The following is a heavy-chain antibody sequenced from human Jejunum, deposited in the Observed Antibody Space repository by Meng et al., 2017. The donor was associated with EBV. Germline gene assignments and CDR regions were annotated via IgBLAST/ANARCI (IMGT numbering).Heavy chain of an antibody. CDR3: ARRYGDYVRYFDS. CDR1: GFSLSTSGVG. D-gene: IGHD4-17*01. J-gene: IGHJ4*02. Sequence: QIHWKASGPTLVKPTETLTLTCTVSGFSLSTSGVGVGWIRQPPGKALEWLAHIYWDENKRYSTSLRSRLSIMKDTSKSQVVLTMTNMDPVDTATYYCARRYGDYVRYFDSWGQGILVTVSS. V-gene: IGHV2-5*02. CDR2: IYWDENK.